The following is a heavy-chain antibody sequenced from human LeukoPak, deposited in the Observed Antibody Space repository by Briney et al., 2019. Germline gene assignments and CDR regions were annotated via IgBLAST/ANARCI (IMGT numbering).Heavy chain of an antibody. D-gene: IGHD5-12*01. V-gene: IGHV3-23*01. CDR2: ISGSGGST. CDR3: AKDRGRYSYGSVDY. J-gene: IGHJ4*02. CDR1: GFAFSSYA. Sequence: GGSLRLSCAASGFAFSSYAISWVRQAPGKGLEWVSSISGSGGSTYYADSVKGRFTVSRDNFKNTLYLQMNSLRVEDTAVYYCAKDRGRYSYGSVDYWGQGTLVTVSS.